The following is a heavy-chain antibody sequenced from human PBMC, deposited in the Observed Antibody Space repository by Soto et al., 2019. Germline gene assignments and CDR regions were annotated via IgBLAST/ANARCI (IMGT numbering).Heavy chain of an antibody. D-gene: IGHD1-26*01. Sequence: GGSLRLSCAASGFTFSHYAMYWVRQAPGKGLEWVAVVSPDGINEYSADSVKGRFTISRDNSKNTLYLQMDSLRDEDTAVYYCAKGNGGSKGSFYYYGMDVWGQGTTVTVSS. CDR1: GFTFSHYA. V-gene: IGHV3-30*18. CDR2: VSPDGINE. J-gene: IGHJ6*02. CDR3: AKGNGGSKGSFYYYGMDV.